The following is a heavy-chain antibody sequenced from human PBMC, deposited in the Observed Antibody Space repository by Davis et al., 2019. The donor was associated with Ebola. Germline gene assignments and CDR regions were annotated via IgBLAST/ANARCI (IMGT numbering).Heavy chain of an antibody. CDR2: INPHNGNT. D-gene: IGHD1-1*01. CDR3: ARAQFPTTSDH. V-gene: IGHV1-18*04. Sequence: AASVKVSCKTSGYTFTNYGITWVRQAPGQGLEWMGWINPHNGNTNYAQNVQGRVTMTTDTSTSTAYMEVGSLRSDDTAVYYCARAQFPTTSDHWGQGTTVTVSS. J-gene: IGHJ6*02. CDR1: GYTFTNYG.